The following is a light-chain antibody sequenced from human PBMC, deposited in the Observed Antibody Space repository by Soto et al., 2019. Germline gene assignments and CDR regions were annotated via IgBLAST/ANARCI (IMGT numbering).Light chain of an antibody. CDR2: DAS. CDR3: QHYKNWLRT. J-gene: IGKJ1*01. Sequence: EIVMTQSPATLSVSPGERATLSCRASQSVGSNLAWYQQKPGQSPRLLIYDASSRDTGIPARFSGFGSGTEFTLTISSLQSEDIAVYYCQHYKNWLRTFGQGTKVEVK. V-gene: IGKV3-15*01. CDR1: QSVGSN.